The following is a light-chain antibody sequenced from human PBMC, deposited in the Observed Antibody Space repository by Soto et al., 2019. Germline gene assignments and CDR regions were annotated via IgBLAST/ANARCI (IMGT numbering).Light chain of an antibody. V-gene: IGLV2-14*01. CDR3: SAYTSNTTRV. CDR2: EIS. CDR1: SSDVGCYKV. Sequence: QSAPTQPAYVSVYPGQAITISCTGTSSDVGCYKVVSWYQQYPGKGPKLMIFEISDRPSGVSNRFAGSKSGNTASLNISGLQAEEEADYYCSAYTSNTTRVFGGGTKLTVL. J-gene: IGLJ3*02.